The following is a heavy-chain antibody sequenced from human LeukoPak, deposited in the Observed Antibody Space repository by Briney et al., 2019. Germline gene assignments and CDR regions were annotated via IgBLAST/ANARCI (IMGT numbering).Heavy chain of an antibody. CDR2: IRYDGSNK. CDR3: AKSKGGSSRASGYYYYYYMDV. V-gene: IGHV3-30*02. D-gene: IGHD6-13*01. CDR1: GFTFSSYG. Sequence: GGSLRLSCAASGFTFSSYGMHWVRQAPGKGLEWVAFIRYDGSNKYYADSVKGRFTISRDNSKNTLYLQMNSLRAEDTAVYYCAKSKGGSSRASGYYYYYYMDVWGKGTTVTVSS. J-gene: IGHJ6*03.